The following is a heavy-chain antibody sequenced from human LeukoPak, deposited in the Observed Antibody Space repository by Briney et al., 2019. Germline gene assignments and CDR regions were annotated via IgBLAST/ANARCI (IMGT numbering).Heavy chain of an antibody. Sequence: ASVKVSCKASGYTFTSYYIHWVRQAPGQGLEWMGIINPSGGSTSYAQKFQGRVTMTRDTSTSTVYMELSGLRSEDTAVYYCAREGHYYDSSGYRNWFDPWGQGTLVTVSS. J-gene: IGHJ5*02. CDR3: AREGHYYDSSGYRNWFDP. CDR1: GYTFTSYY. CDR2: INPSGGST. D-gene: IGHD3-22*01. V-gene: IGHV1-46*01.